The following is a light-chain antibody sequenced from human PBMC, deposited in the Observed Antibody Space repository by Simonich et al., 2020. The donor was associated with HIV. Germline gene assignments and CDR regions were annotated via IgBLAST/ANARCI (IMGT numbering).Light chain of an antibody. CDR3: QQRSNWPRT. J-gene: IGKJ5*01. V-gene: IGKV3D-11*02. CDR1: QSVCSN. CDR2: GAS. Sequence: EIVMTQSPATLSVSPGERATHSCRASQSVCSNLAWYPQKPGQAPRLLIYGASTRATGIPARCSGSGPGTDFTLTISSLEPEDFAVYYCQQRSNWPRTFGQGTRLEIK.